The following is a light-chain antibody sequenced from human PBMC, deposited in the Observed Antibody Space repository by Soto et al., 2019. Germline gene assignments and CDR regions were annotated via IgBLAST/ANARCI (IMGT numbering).Light chain of an antibody. CDR3: QQRSNWPFG. CDR2: DAS. J-gene: IGKJ5*01. CDR1: QSISSY. Sequence: TQSPSSVSASVRYRVTITFRASQSISSYLNWYQQKPGQAPRLLIYDASNRATGIPARFSGSGSGTDFTLTISSLEPEDFAVYYCQQRSNWPFGFGQGTRLEIK. V-gene: IGKV3-11*01.